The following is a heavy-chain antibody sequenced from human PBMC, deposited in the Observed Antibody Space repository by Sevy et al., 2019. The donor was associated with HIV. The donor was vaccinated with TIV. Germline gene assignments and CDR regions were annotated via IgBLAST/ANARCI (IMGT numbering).Heavy chain of an antibody. Sequence: GGSLRLSCAASGFNFSSFWMHWVRQAPGKGLVWVSRINSDGSSTSYADSVKGRFTISRDNAKSTLYLLMNSLRAEDAAVYYCAREAWEYCSSLDFWGPGTLVTVSS. CDR1: GFNFSSFW. J-gene: IGHJ4*02. V-gene: IGHV3-74*01. CDR2: INSDGSST. CDR3: AREAWEYCSSLDF. D-gene: IGHD6-6*01.